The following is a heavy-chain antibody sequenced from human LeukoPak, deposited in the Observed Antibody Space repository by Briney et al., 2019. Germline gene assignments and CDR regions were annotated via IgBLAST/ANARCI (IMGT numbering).Heavy chain of an antibody. Sequence: GGSLRLSCAASGFTFSSYSMNWVRQAPGKGLEWVSTISASAGNIYYADSVKGRFTISRDNSKNTLFLQMNSLRAEDTAIYYCAKRPAAVRGVIPYVDYWGQGTLVTVSS. J-gene: IGHJ4*02. CDR1: GFTFSSYS. D-gene: IGHD3-10*02. CDR2: ISASAGNI. V-gene: IGHV3-23*01. CDR3: AKRPAAVRGVIPYVDY.